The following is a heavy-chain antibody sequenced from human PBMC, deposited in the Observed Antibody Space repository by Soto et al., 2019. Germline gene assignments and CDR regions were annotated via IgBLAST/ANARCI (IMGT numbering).Heavy chain of an antibody. D-gene: IGHD2-2*01. CDR3: ATLVVPAAPRYYYSGMDV. Sequence: PSETLSLTYSVSGGSISSYYWSWIRQPPGKGLEWIGYIYYSGSTNYNPSFKSRVTISVDTSKNQFSLKLSSVTAADTAVYYCATLVVPAAPRYYYSGMDVWGQGTTVTVSS. J-gene: IGHJ6*02. CDR1: GGSISSYY. CDR2: IYYSGST. V-gene: IGHV4-59*01.